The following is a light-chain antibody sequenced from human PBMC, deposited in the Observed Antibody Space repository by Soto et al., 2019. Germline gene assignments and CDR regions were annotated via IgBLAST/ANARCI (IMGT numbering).Light chain of an antibody. CDR1: SSDVGGYNY. Sequence: QSALTQPASVSGSPGQPITISCTGTSSDVGGYNYVSWYQQHPGKAPKFMIYDVSNRPSGVSTRFSGSKSGNTASLTISGLQAEDEADYYCNSYTTSNTRQIVFGTGTKVTVL. CDR3: NSYTTSNTRQIV. V-gene: IGLV2-14*01. J-gene: IGLJ1*01. CDR2: DVS.